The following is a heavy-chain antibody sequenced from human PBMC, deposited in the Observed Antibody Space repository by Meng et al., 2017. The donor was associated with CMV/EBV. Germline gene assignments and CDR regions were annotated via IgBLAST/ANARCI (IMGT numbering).Heavy chain of an antibody. CDR3: ARDGSSSVYYYYGMDV. CDR1: GGSISSSSYY. V-gene: IGHV4-39*07. CDR2: IYYSGST. D-gene: IGHD6-6*01. Sequence: SETLSLTCTVSGGSISSSSYYWGWIRQPPGKGLEWIGSIYYSGSTYYNPSLKSRVTISGDTSKNQFSLKLSSVTAADTVVYYCARDGSSSVYYYYGMDVWGQGTTVTVSS. J-gene: IGHJ6*02.